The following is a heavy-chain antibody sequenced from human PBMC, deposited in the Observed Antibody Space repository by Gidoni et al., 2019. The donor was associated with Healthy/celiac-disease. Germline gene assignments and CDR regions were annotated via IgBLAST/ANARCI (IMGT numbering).Heavy chain of an antibody. D-gene: IGHD4-17*01. CDR2: ISGSGGST. V-gene: IGHV3-23*01. CDR1: GFPFSSIA. J-gene: IGHJ3*02. CDR3: AKDLATVVILGDAFDI. Sequence: EVQLLESGGGWVQPGGSLSSSCPPPGFPFSSIAMSGVRQAPGKGLEWVSAISGSGGSTYYADSVKGRFTISRDNSKNTLYLQMNSLRAEDTAVYYCAKDLATVVILGDAFDIWGQGTMVTVSS.